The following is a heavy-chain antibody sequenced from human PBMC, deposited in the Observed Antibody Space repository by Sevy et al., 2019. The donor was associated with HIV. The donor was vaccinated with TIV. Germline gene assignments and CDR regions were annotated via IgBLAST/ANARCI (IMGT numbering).Heavy chain of an antibody. V-gene: IGHV3-72*01. CDR2: SRNKANSYTT. CDR3: TRALIVVAGFLRYYHGMDV. CDR1: GFTFSDHY. Sequence: GGSLRLSCAASGFTFSDHYMDWVRQAPGKGLEWIGRSRNKANSYTTEYAASVKGRFTISRDESKNSLYLQMNSLKSEDTAIYYCTRALIVVAGFLRYYHGMDVWGQGTTVTVSS. D-gene: IGHD6-19*01. J-gene: IGHJ6*02.